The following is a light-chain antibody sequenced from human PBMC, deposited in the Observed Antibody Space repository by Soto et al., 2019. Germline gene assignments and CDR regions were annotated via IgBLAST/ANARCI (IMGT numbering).Light chain of an antibody. CDR2: LGS. V-gene: IGKV2-28*01. J-gene: IGKJ4*01. CDR3: MQALQTPTT. Sequence: DIVMTQSPLSLPVTPGEPASLSCRSSQSLLHSNGYNYLDWYLQKPVQSPQLLIYLGSNRASGVPDRFSGSGSGTDFTLKISRVEAEDVGIYYCMQALQTPTTFGGGTKVEIK. CDR1: QSLLHSNGYNY.